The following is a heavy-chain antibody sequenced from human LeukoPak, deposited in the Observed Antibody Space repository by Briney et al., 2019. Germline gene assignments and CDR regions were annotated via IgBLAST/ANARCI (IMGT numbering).Heavy chain of an antibody. CDR2: IYTSVST. CDR1: GGSISSGSYY. Sequence: SETLSLTCTVSGGSISSGSYYWSWIRQPAGKGLEWIGRIYTSVSTNYNPSLKSRVTISVDTSKNQFSLKLSSVTAADTAVYYCAREVMGYDSSGYFPLCDYWGQGTLVTVSS. CDR3: AREVMGYDSSGYFPLCDY. D-gene: IGHD3-22*01. J-gene: IGHJ4*02. V-gene: IGHV4-61*02.